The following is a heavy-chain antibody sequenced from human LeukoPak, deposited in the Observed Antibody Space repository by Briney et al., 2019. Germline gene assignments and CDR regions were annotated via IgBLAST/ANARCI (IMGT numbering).Heavy chain of an antibody. CDR1: GGSISSSSYY. CDR3: ARDRAYAMQGYYYMDV. D-gene: IGHD3-16*01. CDR2: IYYSGST. J-gene: IGHJ6*03. V-gene: IGHV4-39*07. Sequence: SETLSLTCTVSGGSISSSSYYWGWIRQPPGKGLEWIGSIYYSGSTYYNPSLKSRVTISVDTSKNQFSLKLSSVTPEDTAVYYCARDRAYAMQGYYYMDVWGKGTTVTVSS.